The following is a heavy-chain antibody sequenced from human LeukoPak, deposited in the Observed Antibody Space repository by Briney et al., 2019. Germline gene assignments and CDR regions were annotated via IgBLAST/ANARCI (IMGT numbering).Heavy chain of an antibody. CDR3: AKSLAVADTDAFDI. D-gene: IGHD6-19*01. J-gene: IGHJ3*02. CDR1: GYRFTSYW. V-gene: IGHV5-51*01. Sequence: GESLKISFKGSGYRFTSYWIGWVRQMPGKGLEWLGIIYPGDSDTRYSPSFQGQVTISADKSISTAYLQWSSLKASDTAIYYCAKSLAVADTDAFDIWGQGTMVTVSS. CDR2: IYPGDSDT.